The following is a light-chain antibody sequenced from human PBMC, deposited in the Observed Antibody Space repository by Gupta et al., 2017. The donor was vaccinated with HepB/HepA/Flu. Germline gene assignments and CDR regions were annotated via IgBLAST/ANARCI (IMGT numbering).Light chain of an antibody. CDR1: QGIGNY. Sequence: DIQMTQSPSSLSTSVGDRVTITCRASQGIGNYLAWFQKKPGKAPKSLIYAASRVQSGVPSMFSGSGSGTDFTLTISSRQPEDFATYYCQQDNSFPFTFGQGTKMEIK. V-gene: IGKV1-16*01. CDR2: AAS. J-gene: IGKJ2*01. CDR3: QQDNSFPFT.